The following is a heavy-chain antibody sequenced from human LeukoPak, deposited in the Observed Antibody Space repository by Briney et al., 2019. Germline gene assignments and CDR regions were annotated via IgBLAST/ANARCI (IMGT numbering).Heavy chain of an antibody. CDR1: GGSFSSHY. Sequence: PSETLSLTCTVSGGSFSSHYWSWIRQPPGKGLEWIGYISYIGSTNYNPSLKSRVTISVDTSKNQFSLKLSSVTAADTAVYYCARDPTTVTKGLDIWGQGTMVIVSS. J-gene: IGHJ3*02. CDR2: ISYIGST. D-gene: IGHD4-17*01. V-gene: IGHV4-59*11. CDR3: ARDPTTVTKGLDI.